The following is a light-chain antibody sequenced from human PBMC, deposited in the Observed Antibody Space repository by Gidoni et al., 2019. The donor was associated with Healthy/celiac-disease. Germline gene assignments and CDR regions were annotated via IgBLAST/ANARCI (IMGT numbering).Light chain of an antibody. J-gene: IGLJ1*01. CDR1: SSNIGNNY. CDR3: GTWDSSLSAGV. Sequence: QSVLTQPPSVSADPGQKVTISCSGSSSNIGNNYVSWYQQLPGTAPKLLIYDNNKRPSGIPDRFSGSTSGTSATLGITGLQTGDEADYYCGTWDSSLSAGVFGTGTKVTVL. CDR2: DNN. V-gene: IGLV1-51*01.